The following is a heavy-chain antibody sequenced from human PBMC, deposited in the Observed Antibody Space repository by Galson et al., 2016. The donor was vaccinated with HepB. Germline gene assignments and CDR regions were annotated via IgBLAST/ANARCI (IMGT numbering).Heavy chain of an antibody. CDR1: GFTVSTNY. D-gene: IGHD2-2*01. CDR2: IYSDDST. CDR3: ARDSPLPAAFDY. V-gene: IGHV3-66*01. J-gene: IGHJ4*02. Sequence: SLRLSCAASGFTVSTNYMGWVRQAPGKGLEWVSVIYSDDSTYYADSVKGRFTISRDNSKNTVYFQLSSLRVEDTAVYYCARDSPLPAAFDYWGQGTLVTVTS.